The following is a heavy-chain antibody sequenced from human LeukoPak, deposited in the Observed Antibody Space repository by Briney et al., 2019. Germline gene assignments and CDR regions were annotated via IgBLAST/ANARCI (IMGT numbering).Heavy chain of an antibody. V-gene: IGHV3-23*01. Sequence: GGSLRLSCVGSGFTFSDYWATWVRQAPGKGLEWVSAISGSGGSTYYADSVKGRFTISRDNSKNTLYLQMNSLRAEDTAVYYCAKDDSSGYYLMYYFDYWGQGTLVTVSS. CDR3: AKDDSSGYYLMYYFDY. J-gene: IGHJ4*02. D-gene: IGHD3-22*01. CDR2: ISGSGGST. CDR1: GFTFSDYW.